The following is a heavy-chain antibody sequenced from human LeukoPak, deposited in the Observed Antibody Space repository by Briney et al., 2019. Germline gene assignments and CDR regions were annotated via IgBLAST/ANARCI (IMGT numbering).Heavy chain of an antibody. CDR2: ISNSGTTV. CDR3: ARVKWSSAWSGY. V-gene: IGHV3-48*01. J-gene: IGHJ4*02. D-gene: IGHD6-19*01. Sequence: GGSLRLSCAASGFTFSVYGMNWVRQAPGKGLEWVSYISNSGTTVTCADSVKGRFTISRDNAKNSLYLQMSSLRAEDTAVYYCARVKWSSAWSGYWGQGVLVTVSS. CDR1: GFTFSVYG.